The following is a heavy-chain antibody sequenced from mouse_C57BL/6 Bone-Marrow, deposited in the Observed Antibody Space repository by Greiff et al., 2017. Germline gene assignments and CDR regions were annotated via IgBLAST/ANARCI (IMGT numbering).Heavy chain of an antibody. CDR3: ARCDYGCGSFGY. J-gene: IGHJ2*01. CDR2: ISYDGSN. CDR1: GYSITSGYY. D-gene: IGHD2-4*01. Sequence: EVQLQESGPGLVKPSQSLSLTCSVTGYSITSGYYWNWIRQFPGNKLEWMGYISYDGSNNYNPSLKNRISITRDTSKNQFFLMLTSVTTEDTTTYYCARCDYGCGSFGYWGQGTTLTVSS. V-gene: IGHV3-6*01.